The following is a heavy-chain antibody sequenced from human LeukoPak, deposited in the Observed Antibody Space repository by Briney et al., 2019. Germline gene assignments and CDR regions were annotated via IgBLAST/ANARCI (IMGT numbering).Heavy chain of an antibody. CDR2: IIPIFGTA. Sequence: SVKVSCKASGGTFSSYAISWVRQAPGQGLEWMGGIIPIFGTANYAQKFQGRVTITADESTSTAYMELSSLRSEDTAVYYCARWVVGAPRFDPWGQGTLVSVSS. V-gene: IGHV1-69*13. CDR1: GGTFSSYA. CDR3: ARWVVGAPRFDP. D-gene: IGHD1-26*01. J-gene: IGHJ5*02.